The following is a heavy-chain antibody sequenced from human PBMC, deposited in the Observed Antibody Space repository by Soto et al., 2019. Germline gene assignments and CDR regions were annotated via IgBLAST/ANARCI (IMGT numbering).Heavy chain of an antibody. CDR3: ARGVYYYNSGGPFLDY. Sequence: ASVKVSCKASGYTFTSYYMHWVRQAPGQGLEWMGIINPSGGSTSYAQKFQGRVTMTRDTSTSTVYMELSSLRSEDTAVYYCARGVYYYNSGGPFLDYGGKETLVTVSS. CDR2: INPSGGST. V-gene: IGHV1-46*03. J-gene: IGHJ4*02. D-gene: IGHD3-22*01. CDR1: GYTFTSYY.